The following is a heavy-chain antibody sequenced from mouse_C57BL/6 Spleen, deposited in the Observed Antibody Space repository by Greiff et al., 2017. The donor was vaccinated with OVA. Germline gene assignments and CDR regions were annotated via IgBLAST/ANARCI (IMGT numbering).Heavy chain of an antibody. CDR1: GYTFTDYE. J-gene: IGHJ1*03. CDR2: IDPETGGT. V-gene: IGHV1-15*01. D-gene: IGHD1-1*01. CDR3: TRSYYGSIYWYFDV. Sequence: QVQLQQSGAELVRPGASVTLSCKASGYTFTDYEMHWVKQTPVHGLEWIGAIDPETGGTAYNQKFKGKAILTADKSSSPAYMELRSLTSEDSAVYYCTRSYYGSIYWYFDVWGTGTTVTVSS.